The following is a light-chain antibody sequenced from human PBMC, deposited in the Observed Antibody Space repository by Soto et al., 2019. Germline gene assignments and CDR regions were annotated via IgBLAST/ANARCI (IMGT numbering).Light chain of an antibody. Sequence: EMVLTQSPGTLSLSPGERATLSCRASQSVSSSYLAWYQQKPGQAPRPLIYGASSRAIGIPDRFSGSGSGTDFTLPISRLEPEDFAVYYCQQYGSSPWTFGQGTKVEIK. V-gene: IGKV3-20*01. J-gene: IGKJ1*01. CDR3: QQYGSSPWT. CDR2: GAS. CDR1: QSVSSSY.